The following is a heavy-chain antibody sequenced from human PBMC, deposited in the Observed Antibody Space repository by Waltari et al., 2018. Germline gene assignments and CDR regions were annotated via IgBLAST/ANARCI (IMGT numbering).Heavy chain of an antibody. D-gene: IGHD4-17*01. CDR3: ARCNDYVFPHDAFDI. CDR1: GYSISSGYY. Sequence: QVQLQESGPGLVKPSETLSLTCAVSGYSISSGYYWGWIRPPPGKGLEWIGSIYHSGSTYYNPSLKSRVTISVDTSKNQFSLKLSSVTAADTAVYYCARCNDYVFPHDAFDIWGQGTMVTVSS. J-gene: IGHJ3*02. V-gene: IGHV4-38-2*01. CDR2: IYHSGST.